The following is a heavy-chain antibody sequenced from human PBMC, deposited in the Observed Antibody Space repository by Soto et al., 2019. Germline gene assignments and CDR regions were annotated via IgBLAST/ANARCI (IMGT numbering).Heavy chain of an antibody. CDR2: IDWDDDK. Sequence: SGPTLVNPTQTLTLTCTFSGFSLSTSGMCVSWIRQPPGKALEWLALIDWDDDKYYSTSLKTRLTISKDTSKNQVVLTMTNMDPVDTATYYCARQLVSEAYYYYYGMDVWGQGTTVTVS. D-gene: IGHD6-13*01. V-gene: IGHV2-70*01. CDR3: ARQLVSEAYYYYYGMDV. J-gene: IGHJ6*02. CDR1: GFSLSTSGMC.